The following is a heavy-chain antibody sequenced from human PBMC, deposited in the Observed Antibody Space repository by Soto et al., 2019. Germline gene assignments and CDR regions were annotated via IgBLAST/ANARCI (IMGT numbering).Heavy chain of an antibody. CDR1: GYSISSGYY. Sequence: PSETLSLTCAVSGYSISSGYYWGWIRQPPGKGLEWIGSIYHSGSTYYNPSLKSRVTISVDTSKNQFSLKLSSVTAADTAVYYCARAITMVRGVTFHDYWGQGTLVTVS. J-gene: IGHJ4*02. CDR3: ARAITMVRGVTFHDY. CDR2: IYHSGST. V-gene: IGHV4-38-2*01. D-gene: IGHD3-10*01.